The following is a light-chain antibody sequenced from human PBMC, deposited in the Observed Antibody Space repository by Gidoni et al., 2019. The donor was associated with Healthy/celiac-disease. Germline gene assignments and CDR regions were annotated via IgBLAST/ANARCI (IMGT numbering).Light chain of an antibody. CDR3: QQYNSYSWT. Sequence: DIQLTQSPSTLSASVGDRVTITCRASQSISSWVAWYQQKPGKAPKLLIYDASSLESGVPSRFSGSGSGKEFTLTISSLQPDDFATYYCQQYNSYSWTFGQGTKVEIK. V-gene: IGKV1-5*01. J-gene: IGKJ1*01. CDR1: QSISSW. CDR2: DAS.